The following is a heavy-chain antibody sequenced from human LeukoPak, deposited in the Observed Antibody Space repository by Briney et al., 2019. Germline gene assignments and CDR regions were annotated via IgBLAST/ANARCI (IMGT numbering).Heavy chain of an antibody. CDR1: GGSFSGYY. CDR3: ARAAYYDILTGYYGTHAFDI. Sequence: KPSETLSLTCAVYGGSFSGYYWGWIRQPPGKGLEWIGSIYYSGSTYYNPSLKSRVTISVDTSKNQFSLKLSSVTAADTAVYYCARAAYYDILTGYYGTHAFDIWGQGTMVTVSS. CDR2: IYYSGST. D-gene: IGHD3-9*01. J-gene: IGHJ3*02. V-gene: IGHV4-34*01.